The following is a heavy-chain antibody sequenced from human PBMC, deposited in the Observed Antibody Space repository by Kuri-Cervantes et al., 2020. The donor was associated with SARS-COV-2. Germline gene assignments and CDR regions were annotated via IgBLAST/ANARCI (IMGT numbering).Heavy chain of an antibody. CDR1: GFTFSSYW. CDR2: INSDGSST. CDR3: ARDQDIVVVVAATPGRGAFNI. J-gene: IGHJ3*02. Sequence: GESLKISCAASGFTFSSYWMHWVRQAPGKGLVWVSRINSDGSSTSYADSVKGRFTISRDNAKNTLYLQMNSLRAEDTAVYYCARDQDIVVVVAATPGRGAFNIWGQGTMVTVSS. V-gene: IGHV3-74*01. D-gene: IGHD2-15*01.